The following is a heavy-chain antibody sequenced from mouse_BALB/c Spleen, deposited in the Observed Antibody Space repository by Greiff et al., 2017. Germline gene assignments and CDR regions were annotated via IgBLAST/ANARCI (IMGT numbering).Heavy chain of an antibody. CDR2: IDPANGNT. J-gene: IGHJ4*01. CDR1: GFNIKDTY. Sequence: EVQLQQSGAELVKPGASVKLSCTASGFNIKDTYMHWVKQRPEQGLEWIGRIDPANGNTKYDPKFQGKATITADTSSNTAYLQLSSLTSEDTAVYYCVLYYGNYVGAMDYWGQGTSVTVSS. D-gene: IGHD2-1*01. V-gene: IGHV14-3*02. CDR3: VLYYGNYVGAMDY.